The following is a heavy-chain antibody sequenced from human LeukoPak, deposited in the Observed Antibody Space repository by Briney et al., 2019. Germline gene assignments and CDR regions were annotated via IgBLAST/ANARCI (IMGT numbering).Heavy chain of an antibody. V-gene: IGHV3-23*01. CDR1: GFTVSSTYA. CDR2: ISGSGGST. Sequence: GGSLRLSCAASGFTVSSTYAMSWVRQAPGKGLEWVSIISGSGGSTYYADSVKGRFTISRDNSKNTLYLQINSLRAEDAAVYYCAKGLMYGSGSYYLPLPDWGQGTLVTVSS. CDR3: AKGLMYGSGSYYLPLPD. D-gene: IGHD3-10*01. J-gene: IGHJ4*02.